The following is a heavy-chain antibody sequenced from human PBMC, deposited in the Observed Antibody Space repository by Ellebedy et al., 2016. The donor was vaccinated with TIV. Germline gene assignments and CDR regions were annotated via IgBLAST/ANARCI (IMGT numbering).Heavy chain of an antibody. V-gene: IGHV5-10-1*04. CDR1: GYSFTSYW. CDR2: IDPSDSYT. Sequence: KVSCKGSGYSFTSYWISWVRQMPGKGLEWMGRIDPSDSYTNYSPSFQGQVTISADKSISTAYLQWNSLKASDTAMYYCARWHGVHGAFDYWGQGILVTVSS. J-gene: IGHJ4*02. D-gene: IGHD5/OR15-5a*01. CDR3: ARWHGVHGAFDY.